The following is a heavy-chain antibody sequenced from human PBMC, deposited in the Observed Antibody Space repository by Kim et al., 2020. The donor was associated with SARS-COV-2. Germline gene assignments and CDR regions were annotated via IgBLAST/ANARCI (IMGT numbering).Heavy chain of an antibody. CDR2: ISYDGSNK. CDR1: GFTFSSYA. J-gene: IGHJ5*02. D-gene: IGHD2-21*01. CDR3: AREKLLWWSPGNWFDP. V-gene: IGHV3-30*04. Sequence: GGSLRLSCAASGFTFSSYAMHWVRQAPGKGLEWVAVISYDGSNKYYADSVKGRFTISRDNSKNTLYLQMNSLRAEDTAVYYCAREKLLWWSPGNWFDPWG.